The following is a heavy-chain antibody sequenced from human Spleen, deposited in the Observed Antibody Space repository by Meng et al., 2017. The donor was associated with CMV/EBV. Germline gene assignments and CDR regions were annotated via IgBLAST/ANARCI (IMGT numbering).Heavy chain of an antibody. Sequence: CKASVGTFSSYAISWVPLASAQGLVWMGGIIPIFGTASYAQTFPCIVTIPTDESTSTAFMGLSSLRSEDTAVYYSARAPAVSGPGDYWGQGTLVTVSS. CDR2: IIPIFGTA. D-gene: IGHD6-19*01. CDR1: VGTFSSYA. J-gene: IGHJ4*02. V-gene: IGHV1-69*05. CDR3: ARAPAVSGPGDY.